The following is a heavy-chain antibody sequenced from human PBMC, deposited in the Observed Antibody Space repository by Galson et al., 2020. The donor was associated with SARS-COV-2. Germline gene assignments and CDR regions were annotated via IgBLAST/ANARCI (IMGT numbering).Heavy chain of an antibody. D-gene: IGHD2-2*01. CDR1: GGSISSSSYY. CDR3: ARSAGTMDQLLWSWFDP. Sequence: SETLSLTCTVSGGSISSSSYYWGWIRQPPGKGLEWIGSIYYSGSTYYNPSLKSRVTISVDTSKNQFSLKLSSVTAADTAVYYCARSAGTMDQLLWSWFDPWGQGTLVTVSS. V-gene: IGHV4-39*07. CDR2: IYYSGST. J-gene: IGHJ5*02.